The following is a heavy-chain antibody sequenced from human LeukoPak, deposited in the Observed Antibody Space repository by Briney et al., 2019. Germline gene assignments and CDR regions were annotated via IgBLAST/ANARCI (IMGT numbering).Heavy chain of an antibody. CDR2: INHSGST. CDR1: GGSFSGYY. J-gene: IGHJ5*02. D-gene: IGHD6-19*01. Sequence: SETLSLTCAVYGGSFSGYYWSWIRQPPGKGLEWIGEINHSGSTNYNPSLKSRVTISVDTSKNQFSLKLSSVTAADTAVYYCARRRRIAVAGTRNWFDPWGQGTLVTVSS. V-gene: IGHV4-34*01. CDR3: ARRRRIAVAGTRNWFDP.